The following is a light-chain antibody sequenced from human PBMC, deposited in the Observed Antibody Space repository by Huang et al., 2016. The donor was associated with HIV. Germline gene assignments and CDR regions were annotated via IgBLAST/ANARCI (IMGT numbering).Light chain of an antibody. CDR3: QQYNNWPKT. Sequence: EIVMTQSPATLSVSPGERATLSCRASQSVGSDLAWYQQKPGQAPRLLIFGTSTTATGIPARFSGSGSGTELTLTISSLQSEDFAVYYCQQYNNWPKTFGQGTKVEIK. CDR2: GTS. J-gene: IGKJ1*01. CDR1: QSVGSD. V-gene: IGKV3-15*01.